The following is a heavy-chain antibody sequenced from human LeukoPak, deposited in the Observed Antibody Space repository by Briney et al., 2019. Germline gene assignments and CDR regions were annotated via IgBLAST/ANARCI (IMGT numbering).Heavy chain of an antibody. D-gene: IGHD3-10*01. CDR2: IIPIFGTA. J-gene: IGHJ4*02. Sequence: SVTVSFKASGGTFTIYAISWVRQAPGQGLEWMGGIIPIFGTANYAQKFQGRVTITADKSTSTAYMELSSLRSEDTAVYYCAREEEGLLTFDYWGQGTLVTVSS. V-gene: IGHV1-69*06. CDR3: AREEEGLLTFDY. CDR1: GGTFTIYA.